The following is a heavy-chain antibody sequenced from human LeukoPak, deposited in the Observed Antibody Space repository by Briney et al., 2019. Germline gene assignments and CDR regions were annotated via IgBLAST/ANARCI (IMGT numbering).Heavy chain of an antibody. D-gene: IGHD2-2*01. CDR3: ERSKVVVLMHFAY. Sequence: SVKVSCKASVGTFTSYAISWVRQAPRQGLEWMGGIIPIFGTANYAQKFQGRVTITTDESTSTAYMELSSLRSEDTAVYYCERSKVVVLMHFAYWGQGTLVTVSS. CDR2: IIPIFGTA. J-gene: IGHJ4*02. CDR1: VGTFTSYA. V-gene: IGHV1-69*05.